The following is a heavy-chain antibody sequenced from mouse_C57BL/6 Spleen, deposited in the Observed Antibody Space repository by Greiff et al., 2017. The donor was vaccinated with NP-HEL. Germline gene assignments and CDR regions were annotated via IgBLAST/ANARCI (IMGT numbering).Heavy chain of an antibody. CDR2: IDPSDGYT. J-gene: IGHJ2*01. D-gene: IGHD3-1*01. CDR1: GYTFTSYW. Sequence: QVQLQQPGAELVMPGASVKLSCKASGYTFTSYWMHWVKQRPGQGLEWIGEIDPSDGYTNYNQQFKGKATLTVDKSSSTSYMQLSSLTSEDSAVIYCASGGGSFDYWGQGTTLTVSS. CDR3: ASGGGSFDY. V-gene: IGHV1-69*01.